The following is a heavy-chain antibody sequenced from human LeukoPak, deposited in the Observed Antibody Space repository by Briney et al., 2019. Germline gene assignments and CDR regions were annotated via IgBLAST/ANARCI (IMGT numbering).Heavy chain of an antibody. CDR2: IKQDGSEK. Sequence: GGSLRLSCAASGFTFSSYWMSWVRQAPGKGLERVANIKQDGSEKYYVDSVKGRFTISRDNAKNSLYLQMNSLRAEDTAVYYCARDSDGSSWYLFDYWGQGTLVTVSS. J-gene: IGHJ4*02. CDR1: GFTFSSYW. V-gene: IGHV3-7*01. CDR3: ARDSDGSSWYLFDY. D-gene: IGHD6-13*01.